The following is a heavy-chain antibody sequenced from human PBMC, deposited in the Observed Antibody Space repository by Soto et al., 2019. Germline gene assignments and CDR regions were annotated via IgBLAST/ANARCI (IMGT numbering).Heavy chain of an antibody. V-gene: IGHV3-23*01. D-gene: IGHD1-7*01. CDR2: ISGSGGST. CDR3: ATPTGITGTRRNAY. CDR1: GFTFSSYA. Sequence: GALRLSCAASGFTFSSYAMSWVRQAPGKGLEWVSAISGSGGSTYYADSVKGRFTISRDNSKNTLYLQMNSLRAEDTAVYYCATPTGITGTRRNAYGGQGTLVTLPP. J-gene: IGHJ4*02.